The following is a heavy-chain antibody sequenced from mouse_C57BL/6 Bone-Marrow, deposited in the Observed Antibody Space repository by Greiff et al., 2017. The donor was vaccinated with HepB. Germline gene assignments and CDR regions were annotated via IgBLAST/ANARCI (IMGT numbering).Heavy chain of an antibody. CDR1: GYTFTDYE. Sequence: QVQLQQSGAELVRPGASVTLSCKASGYTFTDYEMHWVKQTPVHGLEWIGAIDPETGGTAYNQKFKGMAILTADKSSSTAYMELRSLTSEDSAVYYCTRSGGYDGLYWGQGTTLTVSS. CDR3: TRSGGYDGLY. J-gene: IGHJ2*01. D-gene: IGHD2-3*01. V-gene: IGHV1-15*01. CDR2: IDPETGGT.